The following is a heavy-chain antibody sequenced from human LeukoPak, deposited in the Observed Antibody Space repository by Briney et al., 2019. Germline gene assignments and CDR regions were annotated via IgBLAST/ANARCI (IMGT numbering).Heavy chain of an antibody. Sequence: PGGSLRLSCAASGLTVSSNYMSWVRQAPGKGLEWVSVIYSGGSTYYADSVKGRFTISRDNSKNTLYLQMNSLRAEDTAVYYCARKRSGWSSGWFDPWGQGTLVTVSS. D-gene: IGHD6-19*01. J-gene: IGHJ5*02. CDR1: GLTVSSNY. CDR2: IYSGGST. CDR3: ARKRSGWSSGWFDP. V-gene: IGHV3-53*01.